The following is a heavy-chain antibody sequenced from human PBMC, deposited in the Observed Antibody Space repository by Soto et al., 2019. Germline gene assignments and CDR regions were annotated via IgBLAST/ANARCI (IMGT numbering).Heavy chain of an antibody. CDR3: ARTPWGGIAAARTFYYGMDV. CDR2: IDWDDDK. Sequence: SGPTLVNPTQTLTLTCTFSGFSLSTSGMCVSWIRQPPGKALEWLALIDWDDDKYYSTSLKTRLTISKDTSKNQVVLTMTNMDPVDTATYYCARTPWGGIAAARTFYYGMDVWGQGTTVTVSS. J-gene: IGHJ6*02. V-gene: IGHV2-70*01. CDR1: GFSLSTSGMC. D-gene: IGHD6-13*01.